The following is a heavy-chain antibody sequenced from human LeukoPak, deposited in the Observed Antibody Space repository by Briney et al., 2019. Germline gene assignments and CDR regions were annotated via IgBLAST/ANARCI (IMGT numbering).Heavy chain of an antibody. J-gene: IGHJ6*03. CDR2: MNPNSGNT. D-gene: IGHD3-10*01. CDR1: GYTFTSYD. Sequence: ASVKVSCKASGYTFTSYDINWVRQATGQGLEWMGWMNPNSGNTGYAQKFQGRVTMTRNTSISTAYMELSSLRSEDTAVYYCARGLGMVRGVLARNYYYYYMDVWGKGTTVTISS. V-gene: IGHV1-8*01. CDR3: ARGLGMVRGVLARNYYYYYMDV.